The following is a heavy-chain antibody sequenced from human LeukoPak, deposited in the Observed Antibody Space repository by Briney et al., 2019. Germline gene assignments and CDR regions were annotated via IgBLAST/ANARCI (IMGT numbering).Heavy chain of an antibody. CDR2: ISAYNGNT. CDR3: ARDRGGDCSGGSCYLWDRNFDY. Sequence: GASVKVSCKASGYTFTSYGIRWVRQAPGQGLEWMGWISAYNGNTNYAQKLQGRVTMTTDTSTSTAYMELRSLRSDDTAVYYCARDRGGDCSGGSCYLWDRNFDYWGQGTLVTVSS. V-gene: IGHV1-18*01. CDR1: GYTFTSYG. J-gene: IGHJ4*02. D-gene: IGHD2-15*01.